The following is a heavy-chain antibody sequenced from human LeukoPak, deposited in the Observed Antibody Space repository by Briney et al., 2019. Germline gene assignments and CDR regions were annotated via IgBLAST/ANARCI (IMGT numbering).Heavy chain of an antibody. D-gene: IGHD3-10*02. V-gene: IGHV3-30*18. CDR1: GFTFSSCA. Sequence: GRSLRLSCAASGFTFSSCALHWVRQAPGKGLEWVALISYDGRNKDYADSVKGRFTISRDNSKNTVYLQMNSLRAEDTAVYYCAKDGTPYVRGGFCSSWGKEPLFTVPS. CDR2: ISYDGRNK. J-gene: IGHJ5*02. CDR3: AKDGTPYVRGGFCSS.